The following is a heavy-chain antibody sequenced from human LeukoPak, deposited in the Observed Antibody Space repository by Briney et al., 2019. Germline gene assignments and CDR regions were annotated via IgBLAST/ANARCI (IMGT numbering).Heavy chain of an antibody. J-gene: IGHJ6*02. CDR1: GFTFSSYA. CDR2: ISYDGSNK. D-gene: IGHD3-3*01. V-gene: IGHV3-30-3*01. Sequence: PGGSLTLSCAASGFTFSSYAMHWVRQAPGKGLEWVAVISYDGSNKYYADSVKGRFTISRDNSKNTLYLQMNSLRAEDTAVYYCARFPDYDFWSGYFYYYYGMDVWGQGTTVTVSS. CDR3: ARFPDYDFWSGYFYYYYGMDV.